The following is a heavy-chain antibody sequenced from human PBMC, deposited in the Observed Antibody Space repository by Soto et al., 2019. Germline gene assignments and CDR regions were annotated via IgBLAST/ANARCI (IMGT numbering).Heavy chain of an antibody. J-gene: IGHJ4*02. Sequence: QVQLVESGGGVVQPGRSLRLSCAASGFTFSSYGMHWVRQAPGKGPEWVAVIWYDGSNKYYADSVKGRFTISRDNSKNTLYLQMDSLRAEDTAVYYCARDYSGSSYPFDYWGQGTLVTVSS. CDR1: GFTFSSYG. CDR2: IWYDGSNK. CDR3: ARDYSGSSYPFDY. V-gene: IGHV3-33*01. D-gene: IGHD1-26*01.